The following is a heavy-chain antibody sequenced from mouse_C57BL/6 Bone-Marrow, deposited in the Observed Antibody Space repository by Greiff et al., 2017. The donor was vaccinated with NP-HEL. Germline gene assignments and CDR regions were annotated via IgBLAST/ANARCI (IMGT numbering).Heavy chain of an antibody. J-gene: IGHJ1*03. D-gene: IGHD1-1*01. Sequence: VQLQQPGTELVKPGASVKLSCKASGYTFTSYWMHWVKQRPGQGLEWIGNINPSNGGTNYNEKFKSKATLTVDKSSRTAYMQLSSLTSEDSAVYYCARSRGYYYGSSPDFDVWGTGTTVTVSS. CDR2: INPSNGGT. V-gene: IGHV1-53*01. CDR3: ARSRGYYYGSSPDFDV. CDR1: GYTFTSYW.